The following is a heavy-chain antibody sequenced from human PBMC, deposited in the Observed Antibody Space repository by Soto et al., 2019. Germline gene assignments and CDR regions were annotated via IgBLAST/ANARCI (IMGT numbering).Heavy chain of an antibody. D-gene: IGHD1-7*01. Sequence: EVQLVESGGGLVQPGGSLRLSCAASGFTVSSNYMSWVRQAPGKGLECVSVLHSGGSTYYADSVKGRFTISRDSSKNTLYLHMNSLRAEDTAVYYCAREPRNRIAGSTTSEDYWGQGTLVTVSS. CDR2: LHSGGST. V-gene: IGHV3-66*01. CDR3: AREPRNRIAGSTTSEDY. J-gene: IGHJ4*02. CDR1: GFTVSSNY.